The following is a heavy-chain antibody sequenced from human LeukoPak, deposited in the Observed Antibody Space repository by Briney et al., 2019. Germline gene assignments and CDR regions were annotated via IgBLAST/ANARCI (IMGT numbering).Heavy chain of an antibody. Sequence: GGSLRLFCAASGFTFSDYNMNWVRQAPGKGLEWVSYITNGGSTIHYADSVKGRFTISRDSAKNSLYLQMNSLRAEDTAVYYCARDSYVGYWGQGTLVTVSS. CDR2: ITNGGSTI. D-gene: IGHD1-26*01. CDR3: ARDSYVGY. V-gene: IGHV3-11*04. CDR1: GFTFSDYN. J-gene: IGHJ4*02.